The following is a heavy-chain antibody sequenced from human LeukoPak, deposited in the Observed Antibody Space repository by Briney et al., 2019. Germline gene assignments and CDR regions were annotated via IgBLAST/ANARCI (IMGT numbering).Heavy chain of an antibody. D-gene: IGHD6-13*01. V-gene: IGHV3-23*01. J-gene: IGHJ4*02. CDR1: GFTFSIYA. CDR3: AKDMDSSSQFDY. Sequence: GGSLRLSCAASGFTFSIYAMTWVRQAPGKGLEWVSGINGISGETYYADSVKGRFTISRDNSRNTLYLQMNSLRAEDTAVYYCAKDMDSSSQFDYWGQGTLVTVSS. CDR2: INGISGET.